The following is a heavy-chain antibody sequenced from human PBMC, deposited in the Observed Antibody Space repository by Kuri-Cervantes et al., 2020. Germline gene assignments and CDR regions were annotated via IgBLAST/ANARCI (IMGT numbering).Heavy chain of an antibody. V-gene: IGHV4-34*01. CDR1: GGSFSGYY. Sequence: GSLRLSCAAYGGSFSGYYWSWIRQPPGKGLEWIGEINHSGSTNYNPSLKSRVTISVDTSKNQFSLKLSSVTAADTAVYYCARGGRAYCSSTSCRYFDYWGQGTLVTVSS. J-gene: IGHJ4*02. CDR3: ARGGRAYCSSTSCRYFDY. CDR2: INHSGST. D-gene: IGHD2-2*01.